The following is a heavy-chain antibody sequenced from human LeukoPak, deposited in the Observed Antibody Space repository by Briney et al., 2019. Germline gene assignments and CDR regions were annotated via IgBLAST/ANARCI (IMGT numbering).Heavy chain of an antibody. J-gene: IGHJ4*02. CDR1: GGTFSSYA. CDR2: VIPIFGTA. D-gene: IGHD6-13*01. CDR3: ARAAGGIEAAGFFDY. V-gene: IGHV1-69*06. Sequence: SVKVSCKASGGTFSSYAISWVRQAPGQGLEWMGGVIPIFGTANYAQKFQGRVTITADKSTSTAYMELSSLRSEDTAVYYCARAAGGIEAAGFFDYWGQGTLVTVSS.